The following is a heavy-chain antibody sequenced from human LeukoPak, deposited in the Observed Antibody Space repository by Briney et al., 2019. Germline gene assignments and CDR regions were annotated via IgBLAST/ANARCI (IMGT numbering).Heavy chain of an antibody. CDR1: GGSISSGSYY. D-gene: IGHD3-22*01. J-gene: IGHJ5*02. CDR2: IYTSGST. Sequence: SETLFHTCTVPGGSISSGSYYWSWIRQPAGKGLEWLGRIYTSGSTNYNPSLKSRVTISVDTSKNQFSLKLSSVTAADTAVYYCARVVPTYYYDSSEYWFDPWGQGTLVTVSS. V-gene: IGHV4-61*02. CDR3: ARVVPTYYYDSSEYWFDP.